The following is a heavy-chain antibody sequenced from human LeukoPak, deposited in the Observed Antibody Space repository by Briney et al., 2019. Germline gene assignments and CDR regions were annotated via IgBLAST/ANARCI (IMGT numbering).Heavy chain of an antibody. CDR3: AKGGSIGSYFVAFDY. Sequence: GGSLRLSCAASGFTFRNYAMNWVRQAPGKGLEWVSAITCSGSDTYYADSVKGRFTISRDNSKNTLYLQMNSLRADDTAVYYCAKGGSIGSYFVAFDYWGQGTLVTVSS. V-gene: IGHV3-23*01. J-gene: IGHJ4*02. D-gene: IGHD1-26*01. CDR1: GFTFRNYA. CDR2: ITCSGSDT.